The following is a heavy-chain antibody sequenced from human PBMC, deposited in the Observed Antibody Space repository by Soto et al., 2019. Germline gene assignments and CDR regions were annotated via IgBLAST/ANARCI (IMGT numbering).Heavy chain of an antibody. CDR3: AHKGGRGAAMDV. Sequence: QITLKESGPTVVQPTQTLTLTCSFSGFSLSTSAEGVAWIRQPPGKALEWLALIYWDDDERYSPFLKSRLTIAKATPKHQVVLTMTNMDPVDTATYFCAHKGGRGAAMDVWGQGATVTVSS. V-gene: IGHV2-5*02. CDR1: GFSLSTSAEG. D-gene: IGHD2-15*01. J-gene: IGHJ6*02. CDR2: IYWDDDE.